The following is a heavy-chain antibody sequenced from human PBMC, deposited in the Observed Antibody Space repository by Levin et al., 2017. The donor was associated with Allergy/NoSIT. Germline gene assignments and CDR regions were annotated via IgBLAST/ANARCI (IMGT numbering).Heavy chain of an antibody. CDR3: ARPRHCSGGSCYADAFDI. V-gene: IGHV1-69*13. Sequence: SVKVSCKASGGTFSSYAISWVRQAPGQGLEWMGGIIPIFGTANYAQKFQGRVTITADESTSTAYMELSSLRSEDTAVYYCARPRHCSGGSCYADAFDIWGQGTMVTVSS. CDR1: GGTFSSYA. CDR2: IIPIFGTA. D-gene: IGHD2-15*01. J-gene: IGHJ3*02.